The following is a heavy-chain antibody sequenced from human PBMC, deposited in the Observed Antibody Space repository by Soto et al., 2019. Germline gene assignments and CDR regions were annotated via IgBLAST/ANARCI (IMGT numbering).Heavy chain of an antibody. J-gene: IGHJ6*03. CDR3: AKYTEEYYYYYMDV. Sequence: GGSLRLSCAASGFTFSSYAMSWVRQAPGKGLEWVSTISGSGRTYYADPVKGRFPISRDNSKNTLYLQMNSLRAEDTAVYYCAKYTEEYYYYYMDVWGKGTTVTVSS. CDR2: ISGSGRT. V-gene: IGHV3-23*01. CDR1: GFTFSSYA.